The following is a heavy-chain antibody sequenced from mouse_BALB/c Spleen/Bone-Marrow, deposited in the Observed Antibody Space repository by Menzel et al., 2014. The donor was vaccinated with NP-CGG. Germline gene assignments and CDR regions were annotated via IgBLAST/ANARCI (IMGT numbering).Heavy chain of an antibody. Sequence: EVQLQQSGPELVKPGASVKMSCKASGYIFTDYYMKWLKQSHGKSLEWIGDINPINGDTFYNQKFKGKATLTVDRSSSTAYMQLDSLTSEDSAVYYCAMGVRLYWYFDVWGAGTTVTVSS. D-gene: IGHD2-3*01. CDR3: AMGVRLYWYFDV. J-gene: IGHJ1*01. V-gene: IGHV1-26*01. CDR1: GYIFTDYY. CDR2: INPINGDT.